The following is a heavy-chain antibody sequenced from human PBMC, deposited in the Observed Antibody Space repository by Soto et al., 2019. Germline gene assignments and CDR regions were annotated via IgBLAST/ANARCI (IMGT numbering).Heavy chain of an antibody. V-gene: IGHV1-18*01. J-gene: IGHJ5*02. D-gene: IGHD3-22*01. CDR1: GYTFTSYG. CDR3: ARDWYYYDSSGSNWFDP. CDR2: ISAYNGNT. Sequence: ASVKVSCKASGYTFTSYGISWVRQAPGQGLEWMGWISAYNGNTNYAQKLQGRVTMTTDTSTSTAYMELRSLRSDDTAVYYCARDWYYYDSSGSNWFDPWGQGTLVTVSS.